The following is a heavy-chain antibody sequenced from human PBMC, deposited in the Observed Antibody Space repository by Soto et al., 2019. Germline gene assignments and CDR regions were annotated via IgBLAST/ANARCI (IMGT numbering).Heavy chain of an antibody. Sequence: GGSLRLSCAASGFTFSSYAMHWVRQAPGKGLEWVAVISYDGSNKYYADSVKGRFTISRDNSKNTLYLQMNSLRAEDTAVYYCARDLWQWLVNLNYYYYYGMDVWGQGTTVTVSS. CDR3: ARDLWQWLVNLNYYYYYGMDV. CDR2: ISYDGSNK. CDR1: GFTFSSYA. D-gene: IGHD6-19*01. J-gene: IGHJ6*02. V-gene: IGHV3-30-3*01.